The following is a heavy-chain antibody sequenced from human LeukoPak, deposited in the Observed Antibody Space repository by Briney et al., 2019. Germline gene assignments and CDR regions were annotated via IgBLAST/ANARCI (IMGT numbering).Heavy chain of an antibody. Sequence: SGGSLRLSCAASGFTFSSYWMSWVRQAPGKGLEWVANIKQDGSEKYYVDSAKGRFTISRDNAKNSLYLQMNSLRAEDTAVYYCTRDDYDIVVVPAAIDNWFDPWGQGTLVTVSS. CDR3: TRDDYDIVVVPAAIDNWFDP. J-gene: IGHJ5*02. D-gene: IGHD2-2*01. V-gene: IGHV3-7*01. CDR2: IKQDGSEK. CDR1: GFTFSSYW.